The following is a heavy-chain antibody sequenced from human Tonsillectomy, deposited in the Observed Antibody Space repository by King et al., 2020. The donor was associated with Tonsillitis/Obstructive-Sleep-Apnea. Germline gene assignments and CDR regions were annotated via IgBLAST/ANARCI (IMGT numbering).Heavy chain of an antibody. CDR3: ARDGSVATRPLDY. Sequence: VQLVESGAEVKKPGASVKVSCKASGYTFTSYYIHWVRQAPGQGLEWMGIINPSGGSTSCAQKFQGRVTMNRDTSTSTVYMELSSLRSEETAVYYCARDGSVATRPLDYWGQGTLVTVSS. D-gene: IGHD6-6*01. J-gene: IGHJ4*02. V-gene: IGHV1-46*01. CDR2: INPSGGST. CDR1: GYTFTSYY.